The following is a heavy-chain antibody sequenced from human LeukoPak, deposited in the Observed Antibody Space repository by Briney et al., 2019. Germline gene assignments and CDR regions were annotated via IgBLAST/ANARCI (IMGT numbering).Heavy chain of an antibody. J-gene: IGHJ4*02. CDR3: AKDRDTGNDVHY. V-gene: IGHV3-30*02. CDR2: IRYDGNIE. CDR1: GFIYRRYA. D-gene: IGHD1-1*01. Sequence: GGSLRLSCPASGFIYRRYAMHWVRQAAAKGLAGVAFIRYDGNIEMYADSVKGRFTISRDNSKNTLYLQMSSLRAEDTATYYCAKDRDTGNDVHYWGQGTLVTVSS.